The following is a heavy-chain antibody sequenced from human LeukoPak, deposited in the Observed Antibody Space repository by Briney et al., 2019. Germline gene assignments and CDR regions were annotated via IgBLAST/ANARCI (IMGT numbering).Heavy chain of an antibody. J-gene: IGHJ5*02. Sequence: GGSLRLSCVASGFTFSSYWMSWVRQAPGKGLEWVANIKQDGSEKYYVDSVKGRFTISRDNAKNSLYLQMNSLRAEDTAVYYCARDAGYCSGGSCYSHLGWFDPWGQGTLVTVSS. CDR3: ARDAGYCSGGSCYSHLGWFDP. D-gene: IGHD2-15*01. CDR1: GFTFSSYW. V-gene: IGHV3-7*01. CDR2: IKQDGSEK.